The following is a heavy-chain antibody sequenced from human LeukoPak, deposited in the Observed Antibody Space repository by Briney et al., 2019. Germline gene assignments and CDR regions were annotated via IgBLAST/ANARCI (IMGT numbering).Heavy chain of an antibody. Sequence: PSETLSLTCAVYGGSFSDYDWSWIRQPPGKGLEWIGEISHSGTTNCDPSLKSRISMSIDTSRSQFSLNLRSVTAADTAVYYCARYVPVRTGTTRASFDYWGLGTLVTVSS. V-gene: IGHV4-34*10. CDR1: GGSFSDYD. J-gene: IGHJ4*02. D-gene: IGHD1-1*01. CDR2: ISHSGTT. CDR3: ARYVPVRTGTTRASFDY.